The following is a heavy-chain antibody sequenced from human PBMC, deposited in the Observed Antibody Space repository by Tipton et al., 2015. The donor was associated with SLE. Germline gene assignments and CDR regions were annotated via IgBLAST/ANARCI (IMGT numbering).Heavy chain of an antibody. Sequence: GSLRLSCAASGFTLSTYWMNWVRQAPGKGLMWVSRIDSDGTITNYADTVKGRFTISRDNAKDTLYLQMNSLRAEDTAVYYCARIHYYGSGSRDYWGQGTLVTVSS. J-gene: IGHJ4*02. D-gene: IGHD3-10*01. CDR2: IDSDGTIT. CDR1: GFTLSTYW. CDR3: ARIHYYGSGSRDY. V-gene: IGHV3-74*01.